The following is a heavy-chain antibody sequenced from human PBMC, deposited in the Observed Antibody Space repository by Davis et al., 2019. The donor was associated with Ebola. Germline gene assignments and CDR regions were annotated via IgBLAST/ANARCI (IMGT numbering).Heavy chain of an antibody. CDR2: INSDGSST. Sequence: GESLKISCAASGFTFSSYWMHWVRQVPGKGLVWVSRINSDGSSTSYADSVKGRFTISRDNSKNTLYLQMNSLRAEDTAVYYCASQNLWSGYYTVDYWGQGTLVTVSS. CDR1: GFTFSSYW. CDR3: ASQNLWSGYYTVDY. J-gene: IGHJ4*02. V-gene: IGHV3-74*01. D-gene: IGHD3-3*01.